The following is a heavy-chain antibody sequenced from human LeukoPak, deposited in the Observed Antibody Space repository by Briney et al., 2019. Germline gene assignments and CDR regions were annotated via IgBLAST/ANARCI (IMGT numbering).Heavy chain of an antibody. J-gene: IGHJ3*02. CDR1: GYTFTGYY. D-gene: IGHD4-11*01. CDR3: GRVPSTTAFDI. V-gene: IGHV1-2*02. Sequence: ASVKVSCKASGYTFTGYYLHWVRQAPGQGLEWMGWINPDSGGTNYAQKFQGRVTMTRDTSISTPYMELSTLRSDDTAVYYCGRVPSTTAFDIWGQGTMVTVSS. CDR2: INPDSGGT.